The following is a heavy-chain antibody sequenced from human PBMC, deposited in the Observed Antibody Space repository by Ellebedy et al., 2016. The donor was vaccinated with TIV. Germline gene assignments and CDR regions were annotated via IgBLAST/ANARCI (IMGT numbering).Heavy chain of an antibody. CDR2: IIPIFGTA. J-gene: IGHJ6*02. Sequence: SVKVSCXASGGTFSSYAISWVRQAPGQGLEWMGGIIPIFGTANYAQKFQGRVTITADESTSTAYMELSSLRSEDTAVYYCARTISIAARPYYYYGMDVWGQGTTVTVSS. D-gene: IGHD6-6*01. CDR1: GGTFSSYA. CDR3: ARTISIAARPYYYYGMDV. V-gene: IGHV1-69*13.